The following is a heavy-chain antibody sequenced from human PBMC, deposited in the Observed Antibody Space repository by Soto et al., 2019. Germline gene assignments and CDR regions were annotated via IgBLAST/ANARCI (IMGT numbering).Heavy chain of an antibody. D-gene: IGHD6-19*01. CDR3: VTSRVSVAVAGETEYYFDY. J-gene: IGHJ4*02. CDR1: GYTFTGYY. CDR2: VNPNSGGT. V-gene: IGHV1-2*04. Sequence: ASVKVSCKASGYTFTGYYIHWVRQAPGQGLEWMGWVNPNSGGTNYAQKFQGWVTMTRDTSISTAYMKLSRLRSDDTAVYYCVTSRVSVAVAGETEYYFDYWGQGTLVTVSS.